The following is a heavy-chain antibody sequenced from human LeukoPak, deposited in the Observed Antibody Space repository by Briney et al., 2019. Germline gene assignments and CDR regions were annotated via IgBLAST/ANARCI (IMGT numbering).Heavy chain of an antibody. CDR1: DDSFSTSTYY. Sequence: SETQSLTCTVSDDSFSTSTYYWDWIRQPPGKGLEWIGGVSYSGSTYFNPSLKTRVTISVDTSKNQFSLKLSSVTAADTAVYYCARAGQFIAVRPITFDNWGQGTLCTVSS. V-gene: IGHV4-39*07. D-gene: IGHD6-6*01. CDR2: VSYSGST. J-gene: IGHJ4*03. CDR3: ARAGQFIAVRPITFDN.